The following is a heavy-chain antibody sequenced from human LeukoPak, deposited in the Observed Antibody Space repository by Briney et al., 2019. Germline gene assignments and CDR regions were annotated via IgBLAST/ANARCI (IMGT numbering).Heavy chain of an antibody. Sequence: PGGSLRLSCAASGFTFSSYGMHWVRQAPGKGLEWVAFIRYDGSNKYYADSVKGRFTISRDNSKNTLYLQMNSLRAEDTAVYYCAKYGRFLEGLNLNYYYYYMDVWGKGTTVTVSS. J-gene: IGHJ6*03. CDR3: AKYGRFLEGLNLNYYYYYMDV. V-gene: IGHV3-30*02. D-gene: IGHD3-3*01. CDR2: IRYDGSNK. CDR1: GFTFSSYG.